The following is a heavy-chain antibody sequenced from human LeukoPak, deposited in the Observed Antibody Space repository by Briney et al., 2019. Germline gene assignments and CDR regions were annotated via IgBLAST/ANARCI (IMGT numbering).Heavy chain of an antibody. CDR3: ARTIGEPDWFDP. Sequence: GGSLRLSCAASGFTFDDYTMHWVRQAPGKGLEWVSLISWDGGSTYYADSVKGRFTISRDNAKNSLYLQMNSLRAEDTAVYYCARTIGEPDWFDPWGQGTLVTVSS. CDR1: GFTFDDYT. CDR2: ISWDGGST. J-gene: IGHJ5*02. D-gene: IGHD1-26*01. V-gene: IGHV3-43*01.